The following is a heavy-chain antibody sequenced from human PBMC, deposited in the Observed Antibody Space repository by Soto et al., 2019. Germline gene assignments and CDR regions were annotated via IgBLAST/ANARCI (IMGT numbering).Heavy chain of an antibody. Sequence: QVQLVQSGAEVKTPGSSVKVSCKASGGTFSNYAISWVRQAPGQGLEWMGGIIPIFDTADYAQRFQGRVTITADDSTSPAYLELSSLTSGDTAVYYCARDMIPAAISYRYYALDVWGQGTTVTVSS. CDR3: ARDMIPAAISYRYYALDV. CDR2: IIPIFDTA. CDR1: GGTFSNYA. D-gene: IGHD2-2*01. J-gene: IGHJ6*02. V-gene: IGHV1-69*01.